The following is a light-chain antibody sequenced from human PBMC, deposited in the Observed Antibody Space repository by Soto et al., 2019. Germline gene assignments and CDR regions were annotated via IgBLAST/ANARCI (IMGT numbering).Light chain of an antibody. CDR2: EVT. CDR3: ISYTGSSTSYV. V-gene: IGLV2-14*01. Sequence: QSALTQPAAVSGSPGQSITISCSGPSSDVGRYNHVAWYQQFPGKTPKLIIYEVTYRPSGVSHRFSASKSVNTASLAISGLQAEDEADYYCISYTGSSTSYVFGTGTKVTVL. J-gene: IGLJ1*01. CDR1: SSDVGRYNH.